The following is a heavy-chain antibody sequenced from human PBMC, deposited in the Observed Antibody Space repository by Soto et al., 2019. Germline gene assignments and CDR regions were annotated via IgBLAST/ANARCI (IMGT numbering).Heavy chain of an antibody. CDR3: ARGGIVVVVAARPDAFDI. V-gene: IGHV4-39*01. Sequence: ETLSLTCTVSGGSISSSSYYWGWIRQPPGKGLEWIGSIYYSGSTYYNPSLKSRVTISVDTSKNQFSLKLSSVTAADTAVYYCARGGIVVVVAARPDAFDIWGQGTMVTVSS. CDR1: GGSISSSSYY. D-gene: IGHD2-15*01. J-gene: IGHJ3*02. CDR2: IYYSGST.